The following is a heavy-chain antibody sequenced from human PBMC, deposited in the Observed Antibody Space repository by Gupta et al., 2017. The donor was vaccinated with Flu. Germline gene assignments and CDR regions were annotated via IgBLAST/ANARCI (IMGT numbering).Heavy chain of an antibody. CDR1: GGTFSSYA. V-gene: IGHV1-69*01. D-gene: IGHD4-17*01. J-gene: IGHJ6*03. Sequence: QVQLVQSGAEVKKPGSSVKVSCKASGGTFSSYAISWVRQAPGQGLEWMGGIIPIFGTANYAQKFQGRVTITADESTSTAYMELSSLRSEDTAVYYCARARYGGNSVGNYYYYYMDVWGKGTTVTVSS. CDR2: IIPIFGTA. CDR3: ARARYGGNSVGNYYYYYMDV.